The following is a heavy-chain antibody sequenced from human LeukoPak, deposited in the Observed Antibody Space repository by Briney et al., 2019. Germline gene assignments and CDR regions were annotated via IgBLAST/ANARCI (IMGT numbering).Heavy chain of an antibody. CDR1: GFTFGPYW. Sequence: PGGSLRLSCAASGFTFGPYWMSWVRQAPGKGLEWVANIKPDGSGKYYGDSVKGRFTISRDNTKNSLYLQMNSLRAEDTAVYYCARADYFDYWGQGTLVTVSS. J-gene: IGHJ4*02. CDR2: IKPDGSGK. CDR3: ARADYFDY. V-gene: IGHV3-7*01.